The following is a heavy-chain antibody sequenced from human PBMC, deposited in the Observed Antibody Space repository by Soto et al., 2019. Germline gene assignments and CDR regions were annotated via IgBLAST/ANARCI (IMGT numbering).Heavy chain of an antibody. Sequence: QVQLVESGGGVVQPGRSLRLSCAASGFTFSSYAMHWVRQAPGKGLEWVAVISYDGSNKYYADSVKGRFTISRDTSKNTLYLQMNSLRAEDTAVYYCARPHYYDSSGYYSNFDYWGQGTLVTVSS. CDR1: GFTFSSYA. CDR2: ISYDGSNK. D-gene: IGHD3-22*01. CDR3: ARPHYYDSSGYYSNFDY. V-gene: IGHV3-30-3*01. J-gene: IGHJ4*02.